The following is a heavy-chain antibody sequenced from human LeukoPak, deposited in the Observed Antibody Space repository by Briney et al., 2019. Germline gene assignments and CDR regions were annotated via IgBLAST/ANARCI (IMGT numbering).Heavy chain of an antibody. CDR1: GGSISSGGYY. D-gene: IGHD4-17*01. V-gene: IGHV4-31*03. CDR2: IYYSGST. J-gene: IGHJ4*02. CDR3: ARGATTVPYYFDY. Sequence: SETLSLTCTVSGGSISSGGYYWSWIRQHPGEGLEWIGYIYYSGSTYYNPSLKSRVTISVDTSKNQFSLKLSSVTAADTAVYYCARGATTVPYYFDYWGQGTLVTVSS.